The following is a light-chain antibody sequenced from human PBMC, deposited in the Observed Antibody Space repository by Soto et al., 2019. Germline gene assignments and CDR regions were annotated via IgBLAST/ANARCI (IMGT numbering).Light chain of an antibody. V-gene: IGKV3-15*01. CDR2: GAY. CDR1: QNILSN. J-gene: IGKJ5*01. Sequence: EIVLTQSPATLSVSPGERVTLSCGASQNILSNLAWYQQKPGQAHRLLIYGAYTRATGIQARFSGSGSGTEFTLTIRSLQSEDFEIYYCKQYNNWPITFGQGTRLEIK. CDR3: KQYNNWPIT.